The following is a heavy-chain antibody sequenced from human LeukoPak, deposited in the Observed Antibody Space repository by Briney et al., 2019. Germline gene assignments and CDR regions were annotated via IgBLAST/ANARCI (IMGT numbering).Heavy chain of an antibody. V-gene: IGHV3-11*05. Sequence: GGSLRLSCAASGFTFSDYYMSWIRQAPGKGLEWVSYISGSSSYTNYADSVKGRFTISRDNAKNSLYLQMNSLRAEDTAVYYCARGARGYSYGFDYWGQGTLVTVSS. J-gene: IGHJ4*02. CDR3: ARGARGYSYGFDY. CDR1: GFTFSDYY. D-gene: IGHD5-18*01. CDR2: ISGSSSYT.